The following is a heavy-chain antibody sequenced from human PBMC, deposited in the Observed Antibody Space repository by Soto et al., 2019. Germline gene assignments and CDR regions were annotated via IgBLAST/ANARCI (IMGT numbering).Heavy chain of an antibody. D-gene: IGHD6-6*01. CDR3: ARAESIAARTLDY. CDR1: GGSFSGYY. J-gene: IGHJ4*02. V-gene: IGHV4-34*01. CDR2: INHSGST. Sequence: SETLSLPCAVYGGSFSGYYWSWIRQPPGKGLEWIGEINHSGSTNYNPSLKSRVTISVDTSKNQFSLKLSSVTAADTAVYYCARAESIAARTLDYWGQGTLVTVSS.